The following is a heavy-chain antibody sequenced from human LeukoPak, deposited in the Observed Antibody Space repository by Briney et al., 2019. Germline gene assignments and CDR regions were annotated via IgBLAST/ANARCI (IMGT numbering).Heavy chain of an antibody. V-gene: IGHV3-7*04. CDR1: GFTISFYW. J-gene: IGHJ4*02. CDR2: INQVASEK. D-gene: IGHD3-10*01. CDR3: VRDGGYYGPDS. Sequence: GESLRLSCAASGFTISFYWMSWVRQAPGKGLEWVANINQVASEKNYVDSVKGRFTISRGNAKNSLYLQMNSVRAEDTAMYYCVRDGGYYGPDSWGQGALVSVSS.